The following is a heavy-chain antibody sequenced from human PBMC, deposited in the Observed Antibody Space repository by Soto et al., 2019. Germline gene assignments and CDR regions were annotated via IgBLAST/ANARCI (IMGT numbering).Heavy chain of an antibody. CDR2: IYYSGST. Sequence: QVQLQESGPGLVKPSQTLSLTCTVSGGSISSGDYYWSWIRQPPGKGLEWIGYIYYSGSTYYNPSLKSRVTISVDTSKNQFSLKLSSVTAADTAVYYCARDYCSGGSCYSHYFDYWGQGTLVTVSS. J-gene: IGHJ4*02. V-gene: IGHV4-30-4*01. CDR3: ARDYCSGGSCYSHYFDY. D-gene: IGHD2-15*01. CDR1: GGSISSGDYY.